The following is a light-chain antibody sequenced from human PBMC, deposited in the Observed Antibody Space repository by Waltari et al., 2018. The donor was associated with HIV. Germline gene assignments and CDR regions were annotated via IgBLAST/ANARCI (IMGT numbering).Light chain of an antibody. CDR2: KND. J-gene: IGLJ3*02. CDR1: SSNIGSNI. CDR3: AAWDDSLNGPIWV. Sequence: QSVLTQPPSASGTPGQWVTISCSGSSSNIGSNIVNWYQQFPGTAPKVLIYKNDQRPSGVPARFSGSKSGTSASLAISGLQSEDEADYYCAAWDDSLNGPIWVFGGGTKLTVL. V-gene: IGLV1-44*01.